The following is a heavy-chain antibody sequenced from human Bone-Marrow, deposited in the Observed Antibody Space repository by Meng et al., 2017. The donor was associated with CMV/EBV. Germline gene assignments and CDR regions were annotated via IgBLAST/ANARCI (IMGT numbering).Heavy chain of an antibody. CDR2: IIPILGIA. D-gene: IGHD6-13*01. J-gene: IGHJ6*01. Sequence: SVKVSCKASGGTFSSYAISWVRQAPGQGLEWMGGIIPILGIANYAQKFQGRVTITADKSTSTAYMELSSLRSEDTAVYYCARDLLYGSIAAAGTYYNYGMDVWGQGTTVTGAS. CDR3: ARDLLYGSIAAAGTYYNYGMDV. CDR1: GGTFSSYA. V-gene: IGHV1-69*10.